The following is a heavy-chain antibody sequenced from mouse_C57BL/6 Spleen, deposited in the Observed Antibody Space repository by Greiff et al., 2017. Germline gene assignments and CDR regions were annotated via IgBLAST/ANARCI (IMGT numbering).Heavy chain of an antibody. V-gene: IGHV1-81*01. J-gene: IGHJ2*01. CDR1: GYTFTSYG. Sequence: QVQLQQSGAELARPGASVKLSCKASGYTFTSYGISWVKQRTGQGLEWIGEIYPRSGNTYYNEKFKGKATLTADKSSSTAYMELRSLTSEDSAVYFCARSHYYGSSGYYFDYWGQGTTLTVSS. CDR2: IYPRSGNT. CDR3: ARSHYYGSSGYYFDY. D-gene: IGHD1-1*01.